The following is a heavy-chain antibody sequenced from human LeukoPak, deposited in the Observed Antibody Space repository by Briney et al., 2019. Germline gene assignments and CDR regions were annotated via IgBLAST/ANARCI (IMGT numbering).Heavy chain of an antibody. CDR2: ISWNSGSI. Sequence: PGRSLRLSCAASGFTFDDYAMHWVRQAPGKGLEWVSGISWNSGSIGYADSVKGRFTISRDNAKNSLYLQMNSLRAEDTALYYCAKVRDYYYYYGMDVWGQGTTVTVSS. V-gene: IGHV3-9*01. J-gene: IGHJ6*02. CDR1: GFTFDDYA. CDR3: AKVRDYYYYYGMDV.